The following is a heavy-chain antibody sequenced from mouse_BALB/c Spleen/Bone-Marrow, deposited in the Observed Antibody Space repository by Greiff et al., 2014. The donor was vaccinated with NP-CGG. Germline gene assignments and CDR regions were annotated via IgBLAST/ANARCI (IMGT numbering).Heavy chain of an antibody. CDR1: GYSITSDYV. CDR2: MTYSGST. V-gene: IGHV3-2*02. Sequence: VQLQQSGPGLVKPSQSLSLTCTVTGYSITSDYVWNWNRQLPGNILEWMGIMTYSGSTSYNPSLKSRFSITRDTSKNQFFLQLTSVTAEAAASYCCGNYGSSDFADWGAGTMVTVSS. CDR3: GNYGSSDFAD. D-gene: IGHD1-1*01. J-gene: IGHJ1*01.